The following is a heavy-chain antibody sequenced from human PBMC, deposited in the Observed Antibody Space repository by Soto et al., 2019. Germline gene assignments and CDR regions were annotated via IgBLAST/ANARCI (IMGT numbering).Heavy chain of an antibody. CDR2: IYHSGTT. CDR3: ASEPNYGGNAGYFDY. J-gene: IGHJ4*02. CDR1: GDSISSGNW. Sequence: QVQLQESGPGLVKPSGTLSLTCSVSGDSISSGNWWTWVRQPPGKGLEWIGEIYHSGTTNYSPSLKSRVTIAVDKSKTQFSLKLTSVTAADTAVYYCASEPNYGGNAGYFDYWGQGTLVTVSP. D-gene: IGHD4-17*01. V-gene: IGHV4-4*02.